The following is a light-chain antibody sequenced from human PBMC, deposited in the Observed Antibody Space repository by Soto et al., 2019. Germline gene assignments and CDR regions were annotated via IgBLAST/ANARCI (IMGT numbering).Light chain of an antibody. J-gene: IGLJ1*01. CDR1: SSDVGGYKY. CDR2: EDS. V-gene: IGLV2-8*01. Sequence: QSALTQPPSASGSPGQSVTISCTGTSSDVGGYKYVSWFQQHPGKAPKLMICEDSKRPSGVPDRFSGSRSGNTASLTVSGLQAEDEADYYCCSYAGSNNYVFGTGTKVTVL. CDR3: CSYAGSNNYV.